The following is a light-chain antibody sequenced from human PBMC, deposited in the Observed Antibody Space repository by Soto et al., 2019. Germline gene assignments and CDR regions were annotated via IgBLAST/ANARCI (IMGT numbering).Light chain of an antibody. V-gene: IGLV4-69*01. CDR2: LKNDGSH. CDR1: SGHSTYT. J-gene: IGLJ2*01. Sequence: QAVVTQSPSASASPGASVKLTCTLSSGHSTYTIAWHQQHPGKGPRYLMRLKNDGSHTKGDGIPDRFSGSSFGAERYLTISSHQSEDEADYYCQTWDTGIQVFGAGTKLTVL. CDR3: QTWDTGIQV.